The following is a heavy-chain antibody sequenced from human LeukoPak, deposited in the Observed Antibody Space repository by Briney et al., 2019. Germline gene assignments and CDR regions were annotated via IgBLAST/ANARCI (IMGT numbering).Heavy chain of an antibody. J-gene: IGHJ4*02. D-gene: IGHD6-19*01. Sequence: GGSLRLSCAVSGFTLSSYAMSWVRQAPGKGLEWVSVINTSGSGTFYADSVKGRFTISGDSSKNTLYLQMNSLRAEDTAVYYCAKGVWDSSGWYLDYWGQGTLVTVSS. CDR3: AKGVWDSSGWYLDY. CDR1: GFTLSSYA. V-gene: IGHV3-23*05. CDR2: INTSGSGT.